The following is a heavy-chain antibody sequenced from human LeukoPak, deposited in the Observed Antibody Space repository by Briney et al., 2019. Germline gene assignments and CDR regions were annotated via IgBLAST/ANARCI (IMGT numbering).Heavy chain of an antibody. Sequence: ASVKVSCKASGYTFTGYYMHWVRQAPGQGLEWMGWINPNSGGTNYAQKFQGRVTMTRDTSISTAYMELSRLRSDDTAVYYCARAPLPGYGDPGEIDYWGQGTLVTVSS. CDR3: ARAPLPGYGDPGEIDY. CDR1: GYTFTGYY. CDR2: INPNSGGT. V-gene: IGHV1-2*02. D-gene: IGHD4-17*01. J-gene: IGHJ4*02.